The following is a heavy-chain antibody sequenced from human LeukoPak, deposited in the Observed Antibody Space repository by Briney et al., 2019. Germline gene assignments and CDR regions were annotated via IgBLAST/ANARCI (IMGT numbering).Heavy chain of an antibody. Sequence: ASVKVSCKASGGTFISYAISWVRQAPGQGLEWMGGIIPIFGTANYAQKFQGRVPITADESTSTAYMELSSLRSEDTAVYYCARKGYCSSTSCYISAFDIWGQGTMVTVSS. D-gene: IGHD2-2*02. CDR3: ARKGYCSSTSCYISAFDI. V-gene: IGHV1-69*13. CDR2: IIPIFGTA. CDR1: GGTFISYA. J-gene: IGHJ3*02.